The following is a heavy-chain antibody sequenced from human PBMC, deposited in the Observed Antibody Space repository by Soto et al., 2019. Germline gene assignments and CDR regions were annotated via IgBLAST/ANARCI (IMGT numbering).Heavy chain of an antibody. Sequence: QVQLVQSGAEVKKPGASVKVSCKASGYTFTSYAMHWVRQAPGQRLEWMGWINAGNGNTKYSQKFQGRVTITRDTSASTAYMELSSLRSEDTAVYYCARVFITMVRGVTTTGMDVWGQGTTVTVSS. CDR3: ARVFITMVRGVTTTGMDV. D-gene: IGHD3-10*01. CDR1: GYTFTSYA. V-gene: IGHV1-3*01. J-gene: IGHJ6*02. CDR2: INAGNGNT.